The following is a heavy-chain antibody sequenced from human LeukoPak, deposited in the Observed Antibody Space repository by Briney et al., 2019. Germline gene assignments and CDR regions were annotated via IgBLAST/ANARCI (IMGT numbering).Heavy chain of an antibody. Sequence: PGGSLRLSCAASGFTFSGYGMSWVRQAPGKGLEWVSAIGGRDGSTYYADSVKGRFTISRDNCKNTLYVQMNSLRAEDTAVYYCAKGHYYGSGSLDYWGQGTLVTVSS. CDR3: AKGHYYGSGSLDY. D-gene: IGHD3-10*01. CDR1: GFTFSGYG. V-gene: IGHV3-23*01. CDR2: IGGRDGST. J-gene: IGHJ4*02.